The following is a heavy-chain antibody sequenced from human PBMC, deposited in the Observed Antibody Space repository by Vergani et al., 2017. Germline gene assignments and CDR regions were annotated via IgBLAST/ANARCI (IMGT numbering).Heavy chain of an antibody. Sequence: VQLVESGGGVVQPGRSLRLSCAASGFTFDDYAMHWVRQAPGKGLEWVSGISWNSGSIGYVDSVKGRFTISRDNAKNSLYLQMNSLRAEDTALYYSATDRGMVRGTYYYYMDVWGKGTTVTVSS. CDR3: ATDRGMVRGTYYYYMDV. V-gene: IGHV3-9*01. D-gene: IGHD3-10*01. J-gene: IGHJ6*03. CDR2: ISWNSGSI. CDR1: GFTFDDYA.